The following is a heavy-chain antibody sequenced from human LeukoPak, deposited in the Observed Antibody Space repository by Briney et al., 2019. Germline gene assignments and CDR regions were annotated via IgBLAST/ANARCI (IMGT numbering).Heavy chain of an antibody. V-gene: IGHV1-2*02. CDR2: TSPNSGGT. D-gene: IGHD1-26*01. CDR3: ARGPYSGNYCNY. Sequence: GASVKVSCKASGYTFTGYYMHWVRQAPGQGLEWMGWTSPNSGGTNYAQKFQGRVTMTRDTSISTAYMELSRLTSDDTAVYYCARGPYSGNYCNYWGQGTLVTVSS. J-gene: IGHJ4*02. CDR1: GYTFTGYY.